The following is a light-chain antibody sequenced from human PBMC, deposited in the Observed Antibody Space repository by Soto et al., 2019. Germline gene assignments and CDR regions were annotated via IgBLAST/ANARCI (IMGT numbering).Light chain of an antibody. CDR3: QQYNNWPLLT. J-gene: IGKJ4*01. V-gene: IGKV3-15*01. CDR1: QSVNSN. Sequence: EIVMTQSPATLSVSPGERATLSCRASQSVNSNYLAWYQQKPGQAPRLLIYGASTRATGIPARFSGSGSGTEFTLTISSLQSEDFAVYYCQQYNNWPLLTFGGGTKVDI. CDR2: GAS.